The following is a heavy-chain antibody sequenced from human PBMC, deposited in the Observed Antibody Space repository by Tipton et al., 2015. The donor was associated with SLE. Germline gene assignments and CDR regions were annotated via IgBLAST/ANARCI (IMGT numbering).Heavy chain of an antibody. D-gene: IGHD3-10*01. CDR3: ARIHYYGSGSRDY. CDR2: ISGSCDHT. CDR1: EFSFSTYT. Sequence: SLRLSCTASEFSFSTYTMNWVRQAPGMGLGYVSAISGSCDHTYYADSVKGRFTISRDNSKNTVYLQMNSLRAEDTAVYYCARIHYYGSGSRDYWGQGTLVTVSS. J-gene: IGHJ4*02. V-gene: IGHV3-23*01.